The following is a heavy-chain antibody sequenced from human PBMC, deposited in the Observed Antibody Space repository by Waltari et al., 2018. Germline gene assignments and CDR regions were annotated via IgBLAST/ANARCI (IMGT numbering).Heavy chain of an antibody. Sequence: EVQLVESGGGLVQPGGSLRLSCAASGFTFSSYWMSWVRQAPGKGVEWVANIKQDVSEKYYVDSLKGRFTISRDNAKNSLYLQMNSLRAEDTAVYYCAREKGIAALDYWGQGTLVTVSS. V-gene: IGHV3-7*01. CDR3: AREKGIAALDY. CDR1: GFTFSSYW. D-gene: IGHD6-13*01. CDR2: IKQDVSEK. J-gene: IGHJ4*02.